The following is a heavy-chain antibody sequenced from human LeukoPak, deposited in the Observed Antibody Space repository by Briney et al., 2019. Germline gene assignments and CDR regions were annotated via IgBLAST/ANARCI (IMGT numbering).Heavy chain of an antibody. J-gene: IGHJ6*02. CDR1: GYTFTSYD. V-gene: IGHV1-8*01. Sequence: ASVKVSCKASGYTFTSYDINWVRQATGQGLEWMGWMNPNSGNTGYAQKFQGRVTMTRNTSISTAYMELSSLRSEDTAVYYCARVCSGGSCYSYYYGMDVWGQGTTVTVSS. CDR2: MNPNSGNT. D-gene: IGHD2-15*01. CDR3: ARVCSGGSCYSYYYGMDV.